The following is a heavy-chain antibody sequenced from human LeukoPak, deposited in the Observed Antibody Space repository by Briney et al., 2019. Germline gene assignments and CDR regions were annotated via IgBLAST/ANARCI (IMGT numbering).Heavy chain of an antibody. CDR1: GGSISSGGYY. CDR3: ARDCYYDSSGYYGGYFDY. V-gene: IGHV4-31*03. Sequence: SETLSLTCTVSGGSISSGGYYWSWIRQHPGKVLEWIGYIYYSGSTYYNPYLKSRVTISVDTSKNQFSLKLSSVTAADTAVYYCARDCYYDSSGYYGGYFDYWGQGTLVTVSS. CDR2: IYYSGST. D-gene: IGHD3-22*01. J-gene: IGHJ4*02.